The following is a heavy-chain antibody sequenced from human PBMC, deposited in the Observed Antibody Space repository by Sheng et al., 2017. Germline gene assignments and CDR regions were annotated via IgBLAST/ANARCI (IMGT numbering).Heavy chain of an antibody. Sequence: QVQLVQSGAEVKKPGSSVKVSCKASGGTFSSYTISWVRQAPGQGLEWMGRIIPILGIANYAQKFQGRVTITADKSTSTAYMELSSLRSEDTAVYYCEIISQDYYDSSGPGYMDVWGKGTTVTVSS. CDR2: IIPILGIA. V-gene: IGHV1-69*02. J-gene: IGHJ6*03. CDR1: GGTFSSYT. CDR3: EIISQDYYDSSGPGYMDV. D-gene: IGHD3-22*01.